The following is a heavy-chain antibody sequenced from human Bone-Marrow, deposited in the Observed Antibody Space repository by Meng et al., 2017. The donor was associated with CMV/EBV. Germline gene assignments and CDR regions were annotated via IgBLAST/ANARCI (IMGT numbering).Heavy chain of an antibody. CDR2: ISGSGGST. Sequence: GGSLRLSCAASGFTFSSYAMSWVRQAPGKGLEWVSAISGSGGSTYYADSVKGRFTISRDNSKNTLYLQMNSLRAEDTAVYYCAKRGDIVVVPGDFDYWGQGTLVTVSS. CDR1: GFTFSSYA. V-gene: IGHV3-23*01. D-gene: IGHD2-2*01. J-gene: IGHJ4*02. CDR3: AKRGDIVVVPGDFDY.